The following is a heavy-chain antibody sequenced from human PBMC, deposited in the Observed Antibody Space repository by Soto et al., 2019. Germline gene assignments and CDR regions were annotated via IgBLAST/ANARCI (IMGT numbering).Heavy chain of an antibody. Sequence: ASVKVSCKVSGYTLTELSMHWVRQAPGKGLEWMGGFDPEDGETIYAQKFQGRVTMTEDTSTDTAYMELSSLRSEDTAVYYCATGLQRRGAFDIWGQGTMVTFSS. V-gene: IGHV1-24*01. D-gene: IGHD1-26*01. J-gene: IGHJ3*02. CDR2: FDPEDGET. CDR3: ATGLQRRGAFDI. CDR1: GYTLTELS.